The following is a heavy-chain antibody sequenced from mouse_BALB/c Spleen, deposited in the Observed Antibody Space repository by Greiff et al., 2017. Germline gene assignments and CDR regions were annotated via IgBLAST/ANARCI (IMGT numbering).Heavy chain of an antibody. V-gene: IGHV7-3*02. CDR2: IRNKANGYTT. D-gene: IGHD2-1*01. CDR1: GFTFTDYY. J-gene: IGHJ2*01. Sequence: EVMLVESGGGLVQPGGSLRLSCATSGFTFTDYYMSWVRQPPGKALEWLGFIRNKANGYTTEYSASVKGRFTISRDNSQSILYLQMNTLRAEDSATYYCARDKGHYGNYDYWGQGTTLTVSS. CDR3: ARDKGHYGNYDY.